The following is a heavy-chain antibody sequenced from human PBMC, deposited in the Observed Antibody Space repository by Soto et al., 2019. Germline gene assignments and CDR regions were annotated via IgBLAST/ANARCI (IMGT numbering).Heavy chain of an antibody. CDR2: IYPGDSDT. Sequence: VECVTSSCEGSGYSFTSYWIVWVLQMPGKGLEWMGIIYPGDSDTRYSPSFQGQVTISADKSISTAYLQWSSLKASDTAMYYCARLRRRAGYNVWYYWGQGTLVTVSS. CDR1: GYSFTSYW. V-gene: IGHV5-51*01. D-gene: IGHD5-12*01. J-gene: IGHJ4*02. CDR3: ARLRRRAGYNVWYY.